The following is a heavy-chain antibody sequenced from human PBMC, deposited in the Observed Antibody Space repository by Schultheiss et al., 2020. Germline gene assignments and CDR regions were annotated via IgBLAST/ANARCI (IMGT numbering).Heavy chain of an antibody. CDR1: GFTFSNAW. CDR2: IRSKAYGGTT. Sequence: GGSLRLSCAASGFTFSNAWMNWVRQAPGKGLEWVGFIRSKAYGGTTEYAASVKGRFTISRDDSKSIAYLQMKSLKTEDTAVYYCTRGVRGGSSGWSPSWGQGTLVTVSS. V-gene: IGHV3-49*04. D-gene: IGHD6-19*01. J-gene: IGHJ4*02. CDR3: TRGVRGGSSGWSPS.